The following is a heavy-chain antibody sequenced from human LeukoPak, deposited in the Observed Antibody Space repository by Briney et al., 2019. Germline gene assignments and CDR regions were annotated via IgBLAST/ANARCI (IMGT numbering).Heavy chain of an antibody. CDR2: INPNSGGT. CDR1: GYTFTGYY. D-gene: IGHD2-2*01. V-gene: IGHV1-2*02. J-gene: IGHJ6*02. Sequence: GASVNVSCKASGYTFTGYYMHCVRQAPGQGLEWMGWINPNSGGTNYAQKFQGRVTMTRDTSISTDYMELSRLRSDDTAVYYCAGGTVVPAAMSRLNYYYYYGMDVWGQGTTVTVSS. CDR3: AGGTVVPAAMSRLNYYYYYGMDV.